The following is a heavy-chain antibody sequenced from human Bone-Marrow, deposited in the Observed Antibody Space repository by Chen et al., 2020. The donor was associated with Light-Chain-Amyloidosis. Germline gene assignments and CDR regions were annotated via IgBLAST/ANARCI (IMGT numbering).Heavy chain of an antibody. Sequence: EVQLVETGGGVIQPGGSLRLSGAVFGFIVSANYMSWVGQAPGKGLEWVSVIFNGGDTTYADSVRGRFVISRDGSTNTLYLQMNTLRHDDTAVYYCAGFSGVSTWAFDYWGQGTLVTVSS. J-gene: IGHJ4*02. D-gene: IGHD1-26*01. V-gene: IGHV3-53*02. CDR2: IFNGGDT. CDR3: AGFSGVSTWAFDY. CDR1: GFIVSANY.